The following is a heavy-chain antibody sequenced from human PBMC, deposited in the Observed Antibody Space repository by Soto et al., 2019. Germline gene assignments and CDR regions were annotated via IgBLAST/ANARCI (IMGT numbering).Heavy chain of an antibody. Sequence: PSEPMSLTCTVSGGSVSSGYNYWSWIRQSPGKGLEWIGYISGSGSTYYNPSLKSRVTISVDRSKNQFSLKLSSVTAADTAVYYRARAHRTVPAAMVTWGKGTLGTLSS. V-gene: IGHV4-30-4*01. CDR1: GGSVSSGYNY. J-gene: IGHJ4*02. CDR2: ISGSGST. D-gene: IGHD2-2*01. CDR3: ARAHRTVPAAMVT.